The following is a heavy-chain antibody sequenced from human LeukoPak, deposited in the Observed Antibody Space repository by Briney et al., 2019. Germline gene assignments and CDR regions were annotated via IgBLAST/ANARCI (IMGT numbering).Heavy chain of an antibody. CDR3: AREYSGSYSHAFDI. CDR1: GFTFSSYA. D-gene: IGHD1-26*01. CDR2: ISYDGSNK. Sequence: PGGSLRLSCAASGFTFSSYAMHWVRQAPGKGLEWVAVISYDGSNKYYADSVKGRFTISRDNSKNTLYLQMNSLRAEDTAVYYCAREYSGSYSHAFDIWGQGTMVTVSS. V-gene: IGHV3-30*04. J-gene: IGHJ3*02.